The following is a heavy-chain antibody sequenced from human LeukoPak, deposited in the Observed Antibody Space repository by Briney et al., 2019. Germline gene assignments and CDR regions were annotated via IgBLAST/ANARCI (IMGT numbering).Heavy chain of an antibody. V-gene: IGHV3-53*01. CDR3: ASGGMGARKYYSDPFHH. J-gene: IGHJ4*02. D-gene: IGHD3-10*01. CDR2: LYSAGAT. Sequence: GGFLRLSCAASGFTVSSNYMSWVRQAPGKGLEWVSILYSAGATYYADSVRGRFTISRDSSKNTVSLQMNSLRAEDTAVYYCASGGMGARKYYSDPFHHWGQGTLVTVSS. CDR1: GFTVSSNY.